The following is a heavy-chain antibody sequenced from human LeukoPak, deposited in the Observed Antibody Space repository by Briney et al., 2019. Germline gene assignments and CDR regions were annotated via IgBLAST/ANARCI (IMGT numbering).Heavy chain of an antibody. CDR1: GFRFSDSP. CDR3: VKENAYYDY. Sequence: GGSLRLSCSASGFRFSDSPMHWVRQAPGKGLEYVSAISSNGGATYHGDSLKGRFTISRDNSKNTLYLQMSSLRVEDTAVYYCVKENAYYDYWGQGTLVTVSS. V-gene: IGHV3-64D*09. J-gene: IGHJ4*02. CDR2: ISSNGGAT. D-gene: IGHD3-10*01.